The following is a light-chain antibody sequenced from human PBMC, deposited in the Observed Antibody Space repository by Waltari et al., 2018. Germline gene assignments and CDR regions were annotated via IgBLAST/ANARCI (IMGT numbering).Light chain of an antibody. CDR3: QHRGHWPPEAT. V-gene: IGKV3-11*01. Sequence: EIVLTQSPATLSLSPGERASLSGRSSQSISSYLAWYQQKPVQAPRLLISDASTRATGIPARFSGSGSGTDFTLIISSLEPEDFAVYYCQHRGHWPPEATFGPGTKVDIK. J-gene: IGKJ3*01. CDR2: DAS. CDR1: QSISSY.